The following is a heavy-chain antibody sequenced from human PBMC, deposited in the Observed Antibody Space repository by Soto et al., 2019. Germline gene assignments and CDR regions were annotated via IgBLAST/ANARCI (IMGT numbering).Heavy chain of an antibody. Sequence: GGSLRLSCAASGFTFSSYAMSWVRQAPGKGLEWVSAISGSGGSTYYADSVKGRFTISRDNSKNTLYLQMNSLRAEDTAVYYCAKVYRSGYGPRSYYFDFWGQRTPVTVSS. V-gene: IGHV3-23*01. CDR1: GFTFSSYA. D-gene: IGHD5-12*01. CDR2: ISGSGGST. CDR3: AKVYRSGYGPRSYYFDF. J-gene: IGHJ4*02.